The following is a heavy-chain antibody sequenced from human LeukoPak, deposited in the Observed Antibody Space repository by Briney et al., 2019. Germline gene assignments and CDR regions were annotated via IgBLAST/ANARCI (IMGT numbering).Heavy chain of an antibody. Sequence: PGGSLRLSCAASGFTFSSYSMNWVRQAPGKGLEWVSYISSSSSTIYYADSVKGRFTISRDNAKTSLYLQMNSLRAEDTAVYSCARASRTTDYDFWSGYFAYCYCYMDVWGKGTTVTVSS. D-gene: IGHD3-3*01. V-gene: IGHV3-48*01. CDR1: GFTFSSYS. J-gene: IGHJ6*03. CDR3: ARASRTTDYDFWSGYFAYCYCYMDV. CDR2: ISSSSSTI.